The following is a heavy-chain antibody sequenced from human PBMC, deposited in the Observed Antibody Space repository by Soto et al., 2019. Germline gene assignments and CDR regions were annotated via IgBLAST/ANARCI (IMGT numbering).Heavy chain of an antibody. J-gene: IGHJ4*02. CDR1: GFTFKNAM. D-gene: IGHD1-26*01. V-gene: IGHV3-15*01. CDR2: IKPKTDGGAV. CDR3: TPFAPCYGSNLDF. Sequence: GGSLRLSCVGSGFTFKNAMMSWVRQAPGKGLEWLGRIKPKTDGGAVDYGTPIKGRFSISRDDSKNTVYLHRNSLKSEDTAVYFCTPFAPCYGSNLDFWGPGTQVTVSS.